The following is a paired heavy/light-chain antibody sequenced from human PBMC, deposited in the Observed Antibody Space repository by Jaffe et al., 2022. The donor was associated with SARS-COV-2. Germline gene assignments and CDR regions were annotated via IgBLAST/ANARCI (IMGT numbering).Heavy chain of an antibody. D-gene: IGHD3-22*01. CDR2: IDTAGDT. CDR1: GFSFNNFD. Sequence: EVHLVESGGDLVRPGGSLRLSCAASGFSFNNFDMHWVRQGTGKGLEWVSGIDTAGDTHYPDSIKGRFTISRERVKNSLYLQMSSLRAGDTAVYFCARAATYYDDNGYYFDAFDIWGQGTVVTVSS. CDR3: ARAATYYDDNGYYFDAFDI. J-gene: IGHJ3*02. V-gene: IGHV3-13*01.
Light chain of an antibody. CDR1: QSISNY. V-gene: IGKV1-39*01. Sequence: DIQMTQSPSSLSASVGDRVTITCRASQSISNYLNWYQQKPGKAPKVLIYAASRLQSGVPSRFSGSGSGTDFTLTISSLQPEDFATYYCQQSYSNPMYTFGQGTKVEIK. CDR3: QQSYSNPMYT. J-gene: IGKJ2*01. CDR2: AAS.